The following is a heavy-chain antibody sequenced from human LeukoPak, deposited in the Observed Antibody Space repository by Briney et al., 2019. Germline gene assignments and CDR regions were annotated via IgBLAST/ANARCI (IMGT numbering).Heavy chain of an antibody. CDR2: INGDGSST. V-gene: IGHV3-74*01. CDR3: TRDGYGFDI. Sequence: GGSLRLSCAASGFSFSSYWMHWVRQAPGKGLAWVSRINGDGSSTSYAGSVKGRFTISRDNAKNTLYLQMNSLRAEDTAVYYCTRDGYGFDIWGQGTMVTVSS. CDR1: GFSFSSYW. J-gene: IGHJ3*02.